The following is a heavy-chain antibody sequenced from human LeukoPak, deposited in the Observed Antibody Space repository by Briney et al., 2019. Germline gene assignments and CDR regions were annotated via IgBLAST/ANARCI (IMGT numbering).Heavy chain of an antibody. V-gene: IGHV3-11*01. CDR2: ISISGSTI. D-gene: IGHD6-13*01. J-gene: IGHJ5*02. CDR3: ARVMRIAAADTNWFDP. Sequence: GGSLRLSCAASGFTFSDYYMSWIRQAPGKGLEWVSYISISGSTIYYADSVKGRFTISRDNAKNSLYLQMNSLRAEDTAVYYCARVMRIAAADTNWFDPWGQGILVTVPS. CDR1: GFTFSDYY.